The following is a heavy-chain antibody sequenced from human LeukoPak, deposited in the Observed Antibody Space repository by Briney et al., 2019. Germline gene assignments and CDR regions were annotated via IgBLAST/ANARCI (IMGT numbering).Heavy chain of an antibody. Sequence: GGSLRLSCAASGFTFSSYEMNWVRQAPGKGLEWVSYISSSGSTIYYADSVKGRFTISRDNAKNSLYLQMNSLRAEDTAVYYCAKYSGQQLVNWRLDSWGQGTLVTVSS. CDR2: ISSSGSTI. V-gene: IGHV3-48*03. J-gene: IGHJ4*02. CDR3: AKYSGQQLVNWRLDS. D-gene: IGHD6-13*01. CDR1: GFTFSSYE.